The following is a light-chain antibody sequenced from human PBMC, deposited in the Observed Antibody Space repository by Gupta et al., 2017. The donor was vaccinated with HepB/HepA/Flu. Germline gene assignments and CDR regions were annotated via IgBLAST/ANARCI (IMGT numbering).Light chain of an antibody. CDR1: QSVSTN. CDR3: QQYNKWPPRT. V-gene: IGKV3-15*01. CDR2: GAS. Sequence: EIVMTQSPATLSVSPGERATLSCRASQSVSTNLAWYQQKPGQAPRLLIYGASTRATDIPARISGSGSGTEFTLTITSLQSEDFAVYYCQQYNKWPPRTFGGGTKVEIK. J-gene: IGKJ4*02.